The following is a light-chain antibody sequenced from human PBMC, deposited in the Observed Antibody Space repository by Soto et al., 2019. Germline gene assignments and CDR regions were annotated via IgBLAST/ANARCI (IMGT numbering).Light chain of an antibody. V-gene: IGKV1-5*01. CDR1: HSISRW. Sequence: DIQMTQSPGALSASVGGACTSTCLASHSISRWLAWYQQKPGKAPKILISDASILESGVPSRFSGTGSGTEFTLTISSLQPDDFATYFCQQYNSFSLITFGQGTRLEIK. J-gene: IGKJ5*01. CDR3: QQYNSFSLIT. CDR2: DAS.